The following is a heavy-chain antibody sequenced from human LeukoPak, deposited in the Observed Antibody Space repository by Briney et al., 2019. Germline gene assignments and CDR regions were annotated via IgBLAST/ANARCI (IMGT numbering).Heavy chain of an antibody. Sequence: PSETPSLTCSVSGGSFSGYLWSWIRQPPGKGLEWIGYISHSGDTNYAPSLNSRVTISLDTSKNQFSLTLSSVSAADTAVYYCARSHGLYWGQGTLVTVSS. CDR2: ISHSGDT. CDR1: GGSFSGYL. V-gene: IGHV4-59*01. J-gene: IGHJ4*02. CDR3: ARSHGLY.